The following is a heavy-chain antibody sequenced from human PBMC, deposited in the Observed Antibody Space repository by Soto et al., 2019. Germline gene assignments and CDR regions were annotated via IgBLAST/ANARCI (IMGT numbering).Heavy chain of an antibody. CDR3: ARGRTGGGWGYYFDY. V-gene: IGHV1-69*12. Sequence: QVQLVQSGAEVKKPGSSVKVSCKASGGTFSSYAIDWVRQAPGQGLEWMGGIIPIFGTADYAQKFQGRVTITADESTSTAYMALSSLRSEDTAVYYCARGRTGGGWGYYFDYWGQGTLVTVSS. J-gene: IGHJ4*02. CDR2: IIPIFGTA. D-gene: IGHD3-16*01. CDR1: GGTFSSYA.